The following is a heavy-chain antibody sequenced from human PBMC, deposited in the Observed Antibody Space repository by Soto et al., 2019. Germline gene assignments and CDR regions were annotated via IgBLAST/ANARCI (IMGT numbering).Heavy chain of an antibody. D-gene: IGHD3-22*01. CDR2: IIPIFGTA. CDR3: ARETGYYYDSSGYRLYGMDV. J-gene: IGHJ6*01. Sequence: ASVKVSCKASGGTFSSYAISWVRQAPGQGLEWMGGIIPIFGTANYAQKFQGRVTITADESTSTAYMELSSLRSEDTAVYYCARETGYYYDSSGYRLYGMDVWGQGTKVTVSS. CDR1: GGTFSSYA. V-gene: IGHV1-69*13.